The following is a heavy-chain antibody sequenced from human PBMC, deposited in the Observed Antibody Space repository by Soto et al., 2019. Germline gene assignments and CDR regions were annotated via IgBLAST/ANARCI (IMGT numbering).Heavy chain of an antibody. CDR2: IWYDGSNK. D-gene: IGHD1-1*01. CDR1: GFTSSSYG. Sequence: QVQLVESGGGVVQPGRSLRLSCAASGFTSSSYGMHWVRQAPGKGLEWVAVIWYDGSNKYYADSVKGRFTISRDNSKNTLYLQMNSLRAEDTAVYYCARAGKYNWNDLGYWGQGTLVTVSS. V-gene: IGHV3-33*01. CDR3: ARAGKYNWNDLGY. J-gene: IGHJ4*02.